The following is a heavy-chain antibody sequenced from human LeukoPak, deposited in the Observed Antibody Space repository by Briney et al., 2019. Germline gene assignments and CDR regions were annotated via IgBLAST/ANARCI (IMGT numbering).Heavy chain of an antibody. CDR1: GFILSTYA. V-gene: IGHV3-23*01. Sequence: GGSLKLSCAASGFILSTYAVSWVRQAPGKGLEWVSAISGSGGSTYYADSVKGRFTISRDNSKNTLYLQMNSLRAEDTAVYYRAKSGSPRAFDIWGQGTMVTVSS. CDR2: ISGSGGST. CDR3: AKSGSPRAFDI. J-gene: IGHJ3*02. D-gene: IGHD6-25*01.